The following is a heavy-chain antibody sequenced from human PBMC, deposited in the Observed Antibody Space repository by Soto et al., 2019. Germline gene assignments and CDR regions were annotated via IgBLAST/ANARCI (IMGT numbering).Heavy chain of an antibody. D-gene: IGHD3-9*01. J-gene: IGHJ3*02. CDR3: ATTRYYDILTGYWNDDAFDI. V-gene: IGHV3-23*01. CDR1: GFTFSSYA. CDR2: ISGSGGST. Sequence: GGALRLSCAASGFTFSSYAMSWVRQAPGKGLEWVSAISGSGGSTYYADSVKGRFTISRDNSKNTLYLQMNSLRAEDTAVYYCATTRYYDILTGYWNDDAFDIWGQGTMVTVSS.